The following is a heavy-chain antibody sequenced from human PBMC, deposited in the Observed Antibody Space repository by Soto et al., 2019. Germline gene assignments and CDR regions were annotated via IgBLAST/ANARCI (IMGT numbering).Heavy chain of an antibody. CDR1: GYTFSNYG. J-gene: IGHJ5*02. Sequence: QVQLVQSGGEVKRPGASVKVSCKTSGYTFSNYGITWVRQAPGQPLEWLGWISLYSDGTNYAQKFQGRVSMTTDTSTTTDYMELRSLRSDDTAVYYCARVVPGAEAWFGPWGQGNLVTVSS. D-gene: IGHD2-2*01. V-gene: IGHV1-18*01. CDR3: ARVVPGAEAWFGP. CDR2: ISLYSDGT.